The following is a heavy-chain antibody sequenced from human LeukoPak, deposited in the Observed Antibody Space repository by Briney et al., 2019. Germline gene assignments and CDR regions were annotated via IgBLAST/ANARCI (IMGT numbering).Heavy chain of an antibody. Sequence: GGSLRLSCAASGFTFSDYYMSWIRQAPGKGLEWVSYISSSGSTIYYADSVKGRFTISRDNAKNSLYLQVNSLRAEDTAVYYCASQYGVPDAFDIWGQGTMVTVSS. D-gene: IGHD4-17*01. CDR3: ASQYGVPDAFDI. J-gene: IGHJ3*02. V-gene: IGHV3-11*01. CDR2: ISSSGSTI. CDR1: GFTFSDYY.